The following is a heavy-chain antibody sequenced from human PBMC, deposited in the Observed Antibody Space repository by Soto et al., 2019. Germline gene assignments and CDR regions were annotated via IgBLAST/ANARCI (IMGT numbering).Heavy chain of an antibody. Sequence: GASVKVSCKASGDTFTGYYMHWVRQAPGQGLEWMGWINPNSGGTNYAQKFQGRATMTRDTSISTAYMEMRRLRSDDTAVYYCARARNNKIFDYWGQGTLVTVSS. CDR1: GDTFTGYY. J-gene: IGHJ4*02. V-gene: IGHV1-2*02. CDR2: INPNSGGT. CDR3: ARARNNKIFDY.